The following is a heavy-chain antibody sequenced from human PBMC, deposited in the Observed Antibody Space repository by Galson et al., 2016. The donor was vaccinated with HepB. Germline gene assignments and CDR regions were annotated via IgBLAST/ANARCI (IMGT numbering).Heavy chain of an antibody. CDR3: ARAGENGWASSRGPFDP. V-gene: IGHV4-59*01. CDR1: GDSIRSYY. Sequence: SETLSLTCAVSGDSIRSYYWTWIRQPPGKGLEWIGYIYYSGSTSYNPPLKSRVTISVATSKNQFSLKLRSVTAADTAVYYCARAGENGWASSRGPFDPWGQGTLVTVSS. J-gene: IGHJ5*02. CDR2: IYYSGST. D-gene: IGHD7-27*01.